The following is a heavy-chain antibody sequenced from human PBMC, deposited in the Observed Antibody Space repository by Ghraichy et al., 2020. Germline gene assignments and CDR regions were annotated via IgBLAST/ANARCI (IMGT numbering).Heavy chain of an antibody. CDR2: ISSSADST. J-gene: IGHJ4*02. CDR3: AKVALRSLEY. V-gene: IGHV3-23*01. Sequence: GGSLRLSCAASGFTFRSYAMTWVRQAPGKGLEWVSLISSSADSTYYADSVKGRFTISRDNSKNTFFLQMNSLRAEDTAVYYCAKVALRSLEYWGQGTLVTVSS. CDR1: GFTFRSYA. D-gene: IGHD5-12*01.